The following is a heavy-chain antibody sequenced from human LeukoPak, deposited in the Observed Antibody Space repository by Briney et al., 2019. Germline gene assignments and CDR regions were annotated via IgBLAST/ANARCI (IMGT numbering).Heavy chain of an antibody. J-gene: IGHJ6*03. CDR2: IYHSGST. CDR1: GYSISSGFY. CDR3: ARAPPVRFLEYYFYYMDV. Sequence: SETLSLTCTVSGYSISSGFYWGWIRQPPGKGLEWIGSIYHSGSTHYNSSLKSRVTISVDTSKNQLSLKLSSVTAADTAVYYCARAPPVRFLEYYFYYMDVWGKGTTVAVSS. V-gene: IGHV4-38-2*02. D-gene: IGHD3-3*01.